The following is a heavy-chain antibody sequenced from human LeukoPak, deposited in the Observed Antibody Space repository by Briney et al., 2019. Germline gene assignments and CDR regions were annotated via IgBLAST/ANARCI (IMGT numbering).Heavy chain of an antibody. V-gene: IGHV3-21*01. CDR2: ISSSSSYI. CDR1: GFTFCSYS. Sequence: GGSLRLSCAASGFTFCSYSMNWVRQAPGKGLEWVSSISSSSSYIYYADSVKGRFTISRDNAKNSLYLQMNSLRAEDTAVYYCAREENSYGPTDYWGQGTLVTVSS. J-gene: IGHJ4*02. D-gene: IGHD5-18*01. CDR3: AREENSYGPTDY.